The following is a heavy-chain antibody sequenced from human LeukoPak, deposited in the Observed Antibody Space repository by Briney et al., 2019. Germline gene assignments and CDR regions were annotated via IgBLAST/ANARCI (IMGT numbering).Heavy chain of an antibody. V-gene: IGHV4-61*01. CDR1: CDSVSSDSYY. J-gene: IGHJ3*01. CDR2: VYYSGST. Sequence: SETLSLTCAVSCDSVSSDSYYWPWIRRSPGKGLEWVGFVYYSGSTKYHPSLKRPVGMLLDTSTTQVSPRLRSVTAADTAMSFCVREASTSYYDSSGYYSQTATFDVWGLGTMVTVSS. CDR3: VREASTSYYDSSGYYSQTATFDV. D-gene: IGHD3-22*01.